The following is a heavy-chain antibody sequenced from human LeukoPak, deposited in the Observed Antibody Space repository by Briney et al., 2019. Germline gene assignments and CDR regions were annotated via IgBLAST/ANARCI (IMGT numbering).Heavy chain of an antibody. V-gene: IGHV4-4*07. J-gene: IGHJ4*02. D-gene: IGHD3-3*01. CDR1: GVSISSYY. CDR3: ARETNYDFWSGYHDY. Sequence: KTSETLSLTCTVSGVSISSYYWSWIRQPAGKGLEWIGRIYTSGSTNYNPSLKSRVTMSVDTSKNQFSLKLSSVTAADTAVYYCARETNYDFWSGYHDYWGQGTLVTVSS. CDR2: IYTSGST.